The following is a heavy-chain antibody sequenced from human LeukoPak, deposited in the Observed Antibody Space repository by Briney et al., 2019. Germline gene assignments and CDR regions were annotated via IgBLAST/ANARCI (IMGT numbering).Heavy chain of an antibody. V-gene: IGHV1-69*05. CDR3: ARDAYGDYSFDY. Sequence: SVKVSCKASGGTFSSYAISWVRQAPGQGLEWMGRIIPIFGTANYAQKFQGRVTITTDESTSTAYMELSSLRSEDTAVYYCARDAYGDYSFDYWGQGTLVTVSS. CDR2: IIPIFGTA. D-gene: IGHD4-17*01. J-gene: IGHJ4*02. CDR1: GGTFSSYA.